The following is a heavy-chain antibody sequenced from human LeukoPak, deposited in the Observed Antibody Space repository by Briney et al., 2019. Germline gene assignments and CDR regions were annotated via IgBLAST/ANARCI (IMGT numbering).Heavy chain of an antibody. CDR2: IFHSGST. Sequence: SETLSLTCTVSGYSISSGYYWGWIRQPPGKGLEWIAGIFHSGSTYSNPSLKSRVTISVDTSNNHFSLKLSSVTAADTAVYYCARSPELRSWFDPWGQGTLVTVSS. CDR1: GYSISSGYY. D-gene: IGHD1-7*01. CDR3: ARSPELRSWFDP. V-gene: IGHV4-38-2*02. J-gene: IGHJ5*02.